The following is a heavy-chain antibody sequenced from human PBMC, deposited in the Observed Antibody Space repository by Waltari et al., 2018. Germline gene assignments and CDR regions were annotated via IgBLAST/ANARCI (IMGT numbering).Heavy chain of an antibody. J-gene: IGHJ4*02. CDR2: IDREXGNT. V-gene: IGHV1-24*01. D-gene: IGHD2-8*01. CDR1: GYTFTELS. CDR3: ATVXEXYCXDGVCEVSYFDX. Sequence: QVXLXPSGAXVRXPGASVKVSCKVXGYTFTELSIQWVRQAPGKGLEWLGGIDREXGNTFXAEKLXGTVTMTEDTXTETVYMELSSLTSQDTXVYYCATVXEXYCXDGVCEVSYFDXWGQGTLVIVSS.